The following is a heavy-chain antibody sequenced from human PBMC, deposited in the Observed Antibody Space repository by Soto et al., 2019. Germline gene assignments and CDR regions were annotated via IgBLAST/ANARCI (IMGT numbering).Heavy chain of an antibody. CDR3: ARDREVWFGQPLQYYFNY. CDR2: IKQDGSEK. D-gene: IGHD3-10*01. Sequence: GGSLRLSCAASEFTFSIYWMTWVRQAPGKGLEWVANIKQDGSEKYYVDSVKGRFTISRDNAKNSLYLQMNSLGAEDTAVYYCARDREVWFGQPLQYYFNYWGQGTLVTVSS. CDR1: EFTFSIYW. J-gene: IGHJ4*02. V-gene: IGHV3-7*01.